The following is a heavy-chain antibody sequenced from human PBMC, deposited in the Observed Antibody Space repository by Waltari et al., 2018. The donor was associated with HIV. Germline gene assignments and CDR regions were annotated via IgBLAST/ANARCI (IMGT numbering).Heavy chain of an antibody. V-gene: IGHV3-21*01. CDR3: ARQTTVTTIGNY. J-gene: IGHJ4*02. Sequence: EVQLVESGGGLVKPGGSLRLSCAAYGFTFSSYRMHWLRQAPGKGLEWVSSISSSSSYIYYADSVKGRFTISRDNAKNSLYLQMNSLRAEDTAVYYCARQTTVTTIGNYWGQGTLVTVSS. CDR1: GFTFSSYR. D-gene: IGHD4-17*01. CDR2: ISSSSSYI.